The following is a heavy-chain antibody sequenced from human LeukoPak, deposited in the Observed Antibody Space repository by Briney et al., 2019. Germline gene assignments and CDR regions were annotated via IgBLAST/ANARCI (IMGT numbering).Heavy chain of an antibody. V-gene: IGHV3-74*01. D-gene: IGHD1-26*01. Sequence: AGGSLRLSCAASGFTFSSYWMHWVRQAPGKGLVWVSRINTDGSSTSYADSVKGRFTISRDNAKNTLYLQMNSLRAEDTAVYYCARDVGATRRFFDYWGQGTLVTVSS. CDR2: INTDGSST. J-gene: IGHJ4*02. CDR3: ARDVGATRRFFDY. CDR1: GFTFSSYW.